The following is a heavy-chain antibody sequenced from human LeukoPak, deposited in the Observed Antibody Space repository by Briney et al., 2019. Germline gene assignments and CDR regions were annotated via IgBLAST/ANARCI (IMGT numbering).Heavy chain of an antibody. D-gene: IGHD2-2*01. CDR3: ARGLGYCTSTTCLLPFDY. Sequence: GGSLRLSCAASGFTVITYYMTWVRQAPGKGLECVSVIYSGGSTYYADSVKGRFTVSRDNSRNTLYLQMNSLRAEDTAMYYCARGLGYCTSTTCLLPFDYWGQGTLVTVSS. CDR2: IYSGGST. CDR1: GFTVITYY. V-gene: IGHV3-53*01. J-gene: IGHJ4*02.